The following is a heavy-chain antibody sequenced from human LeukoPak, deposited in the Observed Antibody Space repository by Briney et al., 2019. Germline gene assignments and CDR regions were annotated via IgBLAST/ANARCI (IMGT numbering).Heavy chain of an antibody. CDR1: GYTLSTYG. CDR3: ARDRETIALAGSPLYCDF. V-gene: IGHV1-18*04. J-gene: IGHJ4*02. D-gene: IGHD6-19*01. CDR2: ISAYNGQT. Sequence: ASVRVSRKASGYTLSTYGVTWVRQAPGQGLEWMGWISAYNGQTNYAQKLQGRVTLTTDASMNTAYMTLRSLTSDDTAVYFCARDRETIALAGSPLYCDFWGQGTLVTVSS.